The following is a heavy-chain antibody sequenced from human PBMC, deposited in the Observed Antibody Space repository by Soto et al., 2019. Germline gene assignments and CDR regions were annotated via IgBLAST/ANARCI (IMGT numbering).Heavy chain of an antibody. J-gene: IGHJ3*02. CDR3: ARDGYYDILTGYYTPNAFDI. D-gene: IGHD3-9*01. CDR2: MNPNSGNT. CDR1: GYTFTSYD. V-gene: IGHV1-8*01. Sequence: QVQLVQSGAEVKKPGASVKVSCKASGYTFTSYDINWVRQATGQGLEWMGWMNPNSGNTGYAQKFQGRVTMTRNTTISTAYMELSSLRSEDTAVYYCARDGYYDILTGYYTPNAFDIWGQGTMVTVSS.